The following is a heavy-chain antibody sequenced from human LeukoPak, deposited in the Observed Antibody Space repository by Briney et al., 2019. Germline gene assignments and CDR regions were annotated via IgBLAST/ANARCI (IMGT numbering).Heavy chain of an antibody. CDR3: ARDLNGAKDGYYYDY. CDR1: GFTFSSYS. CDR2: ISSSSTI. D-gene: IGHD3-9*01. V-gene: IGHV3-48*01. Sequence: GGSLRLSCAASGFTFSSYSMNWVRQAPGKGLEWVSYISSSSTIYYADSVKGRFTISRDNAKNSLYLQMNSLRAEDTAVYYCARDLNGAKDGYYYDYWGQGTLVTVSS. J-gene: IGHJ4*02.